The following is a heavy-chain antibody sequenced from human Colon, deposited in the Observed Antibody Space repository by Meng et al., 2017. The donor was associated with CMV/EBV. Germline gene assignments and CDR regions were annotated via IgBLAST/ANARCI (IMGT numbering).Heavy chain of an antibody. Sequence: ESLKISCAVYGGSFSGYYWSWIRQPPGKGLEWIGEINHSGSTNYNPSLKSRVTISVDTSKNQFSLKLSSVTAADTAVYYCERNIVVVPAASLYYYYGMDVWGQGTPVTVSS. CDR2: INHSGST. D-gene: IGHD2-2*01. J-gene: IGHJ6*02. V-gene: IGHV4-34*01. CDR1: GGSFSGYY. CDR3: ERNIVVVPAASLYYYYGMDV.